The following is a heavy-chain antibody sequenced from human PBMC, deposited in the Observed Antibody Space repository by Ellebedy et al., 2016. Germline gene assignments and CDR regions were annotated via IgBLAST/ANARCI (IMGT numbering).Heavy chain of an antibody. Sequence: SETLSLTCTVSGGSIRSYFWSWIRQSPGKRLEWIGYIYYSGSTNYNPSLKNRVTMSVDMSRNQFSLNLTTVTAADTAVYYCVREEVIMDAFDIWGQGTMVTVSS. CDR2: IYYSGST. V-gene: IGHV4-59*12. D-gene: IGHD2-21*01. CDR3: VREEVIMDAFDI. J-gene: IGHJ3*02. CDR1: GGSIRSYF.